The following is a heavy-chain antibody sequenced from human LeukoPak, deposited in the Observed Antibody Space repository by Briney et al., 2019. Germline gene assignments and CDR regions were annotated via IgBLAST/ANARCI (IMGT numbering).Heavy chain of an antibody. CDR3: VRGYSFGPYGMDV. Sequence: ASVKVSCKASGYTFTSYGISWVRQAPGQGLEWMGWISANNGNTNYAQNLQGRVTMTTDTSTSTAYMELSSLRAEDTAVYFCVRGYSFGPYGMDVWGQGTTVTVSS. D-gene: IGHD2-15*01. J-gene: IGHJ6*02. CDR2: ISANNGNT. CDR1: GYTFTSYG. V-gene: IGHV1-18*01.